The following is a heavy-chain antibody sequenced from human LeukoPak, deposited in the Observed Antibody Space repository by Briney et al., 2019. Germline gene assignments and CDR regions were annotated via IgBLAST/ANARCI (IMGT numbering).Heavy chain of an antibody. Sequence: SETLSLTCTVSGGSISSYYWSWIRQPPGKGLEWIGYIYYSGDTNYNPSLKSRVTISVDTSKNQFSLKLSSVTAADTAVYYCARSGECSGGSCIRDFDYWGQGTLVTVSS. CDR3: ARSGECSGGSCIRDFDY. J-gene: IGHJ4*02. D-gene: IGHD2-15*01. CDR1: GGSISSYY. CDR2: IYYSGDT. V-gene: IGHV4-59*01.